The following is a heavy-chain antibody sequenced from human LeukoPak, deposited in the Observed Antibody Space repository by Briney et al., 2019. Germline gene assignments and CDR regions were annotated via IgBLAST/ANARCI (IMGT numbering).Heavy chain of an antibody. D-gene: IGHD2-2*01. CDR1: GFTLSSYW. CDR3: ARDQYQLRSYYYGMDV. J-gene: IGHJ6*02. V-gene: IGHV3-7*04. CDR2: INQDGSAK. Sequence: PGGSLRLSCAASGFTLSSYWMSWVRQAPGKGLEWVASINQDGSAKYYVDSVKGRFTISRNNAENSLFLQMNSLRVEDTAVYYCARDQYQLRSYYYGMDVWGQGTTVTVSS.